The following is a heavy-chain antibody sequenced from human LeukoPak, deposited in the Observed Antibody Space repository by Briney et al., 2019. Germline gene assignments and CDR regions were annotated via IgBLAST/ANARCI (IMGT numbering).Heavy chain of an antibody. Sequence: GGSLRLSCAASGFTFRDYYMSWIRQAPGKGLEWVSYISSSGDTIYYADSMKGRFTISRDNAKSSLYLQMNSLRAEDTAVYYCARVRSYPTRFDYWGQGTLVTVSS. CDR2: ISSSGDTI. CDR1: GFTFRDYY. J-gene: IGHJ4*02. V-gene: IGHV3-11*01. D-gene: IGHD3-16*02. CDR3: ARVRSYPTRFDY.